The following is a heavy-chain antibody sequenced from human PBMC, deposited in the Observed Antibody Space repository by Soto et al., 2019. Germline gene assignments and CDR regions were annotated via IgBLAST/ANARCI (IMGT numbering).Heavy chain of an antibody. Sequence: QVQLQESGPGLVKPSETLSLTCTVSGGSVSSGSYYWSWIRQPPGKGLEWIGYIYYSGSTNYNPSLKSRVTISVDTSNNQFSLKLSSVTAADTAVYYCERRSCWYSLPFDYWGQGTLVTVSS. V-gene: IGHV4-61*01. CDR3: ERRSCWYSLPFDY. D-gene: IGHD6-19*01. J-gene: IGHJ4*02. CDR1: GGSVSSGSYY. CDR2: IYYSGST.